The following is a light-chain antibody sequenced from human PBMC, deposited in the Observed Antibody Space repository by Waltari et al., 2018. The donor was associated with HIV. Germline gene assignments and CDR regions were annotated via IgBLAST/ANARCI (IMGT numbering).Light chain of an antibody. CDR1: QSLRHIYGKTY. CDR2: EVS. J-gene: IGKJ1*01. Sequence: DFLITHDPISLSVTPGQPASLSCRSSQSLRHIYGKTYFYWFLQKSGQPPQPLIYEVSNRVSGVPDRFSGSGSGTDFTLKISRVEAEDVGVYYCMQSIQLPRTFGQGTKVEIK. V-gene: IGKV2D-29*01. CDR3: MQSIQLPRT.